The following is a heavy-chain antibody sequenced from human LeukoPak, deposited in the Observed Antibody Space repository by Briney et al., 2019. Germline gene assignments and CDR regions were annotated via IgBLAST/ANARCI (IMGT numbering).Heavy chain of an antibody. CDR3: VKITSVTGGDC. Sequence: GGSLRLSCAASGFTVSSNYMSWVRQAPGKGLEWVSVIYSGGSTYYADSVKGRFTISRDNSKNTLYLQMSSLRAEDTAVYYCVKITSVTGGDCWGQGTRLTVSS. D-gene: IGHD1-1*01. CDR1: GFTVSSNY. V-gene: IGHV3-53*05. CDR2: IYSGGST. J-gene: IGHJ4*02.